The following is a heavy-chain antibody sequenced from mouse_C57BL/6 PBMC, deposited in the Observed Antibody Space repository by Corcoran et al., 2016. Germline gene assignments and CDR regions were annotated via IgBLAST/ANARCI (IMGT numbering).Heavy chain of an antibody. CDR1: GYSITSGYY. Sequence: DVQLQESGPGLVKPSQSLSLTCSVTGYSITSGYYWNWIRQFPGNKLEWMGYISYDGSNNYNPSLKNRISITRDTSKNQFFLKLNSVTTEDTATYYCARNYDYDLAWFAYWGQGTLVTVSA. V-gene: IGHV3-6*01. CDR3: ARNYDYDLAWFAY. D-gene: IGHD2-4*01. CDR2: ISYDGSN. J-gene: IGHJ3*01.